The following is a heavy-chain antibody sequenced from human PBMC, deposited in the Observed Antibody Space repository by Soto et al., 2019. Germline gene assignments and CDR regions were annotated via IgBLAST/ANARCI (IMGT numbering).Heavy chain of an antibody. CDR2: INPNSGGT. V-gene: IGHV1-2*04. CDR3: ARAISDDFWSGYSTNYFDY. Sequence: ASVKVSCKASGYTFTGYYMHWVRQAPGQGLEWMGWINPNSGGTNYAQKFQGWVTMTRDTSISTAYMELSRLRSDDTAVYYCARAISDDFWSGYSTNYFDYWGQGTLVTVSS. J-gene: IGHJ4*02. CDR1: GYTFTGYY. D-gene: IGHD3-3*01.